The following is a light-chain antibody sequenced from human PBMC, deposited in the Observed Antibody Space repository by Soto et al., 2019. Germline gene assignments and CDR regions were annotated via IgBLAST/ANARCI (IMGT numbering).Light chain of an antibody. CDR3: HHYNRSSEA. Sequence: DIQMTQSPSTLSGSVGDRATITCRASQTISSWLDWYQQKPGKAPKLLIYNASTVTTGVPSRFSGSGSGTEFPLTISSLQPDDFATYYCHHYNRSSEAFGQGTKVELK. CDR1: QTISSW. V-gene: IGKV1-5*03. CDR2: NAS. J-gene: IGKJ1*01.